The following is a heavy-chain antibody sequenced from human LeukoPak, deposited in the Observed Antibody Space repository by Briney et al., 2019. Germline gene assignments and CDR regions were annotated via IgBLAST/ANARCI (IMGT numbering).Heavy chain of an antibody. CDR3: GKEMFPGTWFAP. CDR1: GYTFTGYY. CDR2: INPNSGGT. V-gene: IGHV1-2*02. J-gene: IGHJ5*02. Sequence: ASVKVSCKASGYTFTGYYMHWVRPAPGQGLEWMGWINPNSGGTNYAQKFQGRVTMTRDTSISTACMEMSRLRAEETAVCYWGKEMFPGTWFAPGGQGT. D-gene: IGHD3-10*02.